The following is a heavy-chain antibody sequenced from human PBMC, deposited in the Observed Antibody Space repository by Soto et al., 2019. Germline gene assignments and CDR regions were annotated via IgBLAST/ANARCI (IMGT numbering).Heavy chain of an antibody. CDR2: ISGSGGST. Sequence: GGSLRLSCAASGFTFSSYAMSWVRQAPGKGLEWVSAISGSGGSTYYADSVKGRFTISRDNSKNTLYLQMNSLRAEDTAVYYCEKATYGGNGYYFDYWGQGTLVTVSS. D-gene: IGHD3-16*01. CDR3: EKATYGGNGYYFDY. J-gene: IGHJ4*02. V-gene: IGHV3-23*01. CDR1: GFTFSSYA.